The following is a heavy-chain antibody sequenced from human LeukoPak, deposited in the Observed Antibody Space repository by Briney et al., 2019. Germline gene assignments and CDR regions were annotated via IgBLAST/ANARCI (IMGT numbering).Heavy chain of an antibody. V-gene: IGHV4-39*02. J-gene: IGHJ3*02. CDR2: MYYRGST. Sequence: PSETLSLTCIVSGGSIIGSDYYYWGWIRQPPGKGLEWIGSMYYRGSTYYNPSLESRVTMSLDTSKNQFSLKLSSVTRADTAVYYCATDPPSFVVALSLDAFDICGQGTIVTVSS. D-gene: IGHD2-15*01. CDR3: ATDPPSFVVALSLDAFDI. CDR1: GGSIIGSDYYY.